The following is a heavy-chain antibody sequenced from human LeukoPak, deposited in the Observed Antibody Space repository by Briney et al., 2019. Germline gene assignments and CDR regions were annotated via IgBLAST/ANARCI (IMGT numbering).Heavy chain of an antibody. J-gene: IGHJ3*02. V-gene: IGHV4-59*01. CDR3: ARVGAWLQYVGAFDI. D-gene: IGHD5-24*01. CDR2: IYYSGST. Sequence: KASETLSLTCTVSGGSISSYYWSWIRQPPGKGLEWIGYIYYSGSTNYNPSLKSRVTISVDTSKNQFSLKLSSVTAADTAVYYCARVGAWLQYVGAFDIWGQGTMATVSS. CDR1: GGSISSYY.